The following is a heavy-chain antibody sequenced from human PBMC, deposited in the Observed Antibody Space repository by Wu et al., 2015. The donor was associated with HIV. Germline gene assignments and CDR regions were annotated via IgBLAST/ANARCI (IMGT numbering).Heavy chain of an antibody. V-gene: IGHV1-2*02. CDR2: INPNSGGT. CDR1: GYTFTGYY. Sequence: QVQLVQSGAEVKKPGASVKVSCKASGYTFTGYYMHWVRQAPGQGLEWMGWINPNSGGTNYAQKFQGRVTMTRDTSISTAYMELSRLRSDDTAVYYCARDQTLYCSGGSCYSTESDAFDIWGQGTMVTVSS. J-gene: IGHJ3*02. CDR3: ARDQTLYCSGGSCYSTESDAFDI. D-gene: IGHD2-15*01.